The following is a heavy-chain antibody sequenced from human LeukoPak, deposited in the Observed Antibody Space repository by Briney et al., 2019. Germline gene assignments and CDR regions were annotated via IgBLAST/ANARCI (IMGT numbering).Heavy chain of an antibody. CDR3: ARVRGCSSTSCYAYWFDP. CDR1: DDSITIYY. V-gene: IGHV4-4*07. D-gene: IGHD2-2*01. CDR2: IYTSGST. Sequence: SETLSLTCTVSDDSITIYYWTWIRQPAGKGLEWIGRIYTSGSTNYNPSLKSRVTMSVDTSKNQFSLKLSSVTAADTAVYYCARVRGCSSTSCYAYWFDPWGQGTLVTVSS. J-gene: IGHJ5*02.